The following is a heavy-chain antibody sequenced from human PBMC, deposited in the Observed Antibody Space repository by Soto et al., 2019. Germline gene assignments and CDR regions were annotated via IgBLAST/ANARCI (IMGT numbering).Heavy chain of an antibody. CDR3: ARSPEQISSSGYYFDY. CDR1: GGSISSGGYY. J-gene: IGHJ4*02. D-gene: IGHD3-22*01. V-gene: IGHV4-31*03. CDR2: IYYSGST. Sequence: SLTCTVSGGSISSGGYYWSWIRQHPGKGPEWIGYIYYSGSTYYNPSLKSRVTISVDTSKNQFSLKLSSVTAADTAVYYCARSPEQISSSGYYFDYWGQGTLVTVSS.